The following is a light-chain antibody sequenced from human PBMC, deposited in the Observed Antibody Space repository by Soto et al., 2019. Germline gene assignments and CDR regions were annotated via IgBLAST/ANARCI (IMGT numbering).Light chain of an antibody. CDR1: QSVSSN. CDR2: GAS. Sequence: EIMMTQSPATLSVSPGERATLSCRASQSVSSNLAWYQQKPGQAPRLLIFGASTRATGIPARFSGSGSGTEFTLTISSLKSEDFAVYYGQQYNNWPPFTFGPGTKVDIK. CDR3: QQYNNWPPFT. J-gene: IGKJ3*01. V-gene: IGKV3-15*01.